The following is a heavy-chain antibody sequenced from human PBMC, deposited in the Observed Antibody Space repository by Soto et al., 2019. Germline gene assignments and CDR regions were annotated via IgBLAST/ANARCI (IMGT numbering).Heavy chain of an antibody. D-gene: IGHD1-26*01. V-gene: IGHV3-23*01. Sequence: PGGSLRLSCAASGFTFSSYAMSWVRQAPGKGLEWVSAISGSGGSTYYADSVKGRFTISRDNSKNTLYLQMNSLRAEDTAVYYCAKCYSGSYYERTVFYYFDYWGQGTLVTVSS. J-gene: IGHJ4*02. CDR1: GFTFSSYA. CDR3: AKCYSGSYYERTVFYYFDY. CDR2: ISGSGGST.